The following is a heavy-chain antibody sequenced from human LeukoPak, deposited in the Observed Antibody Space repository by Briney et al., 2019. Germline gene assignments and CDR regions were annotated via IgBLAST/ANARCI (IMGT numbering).Heavy chain of an antibody. V-gene: IGHV3-30*19. CDR2: ISYDGSNK. CDR3: ARDLYPTVTTSPIFDC. J-gene: IGHJ4*02. D-gene: IGHD4-17*01. Sequence: GGSLRLSCAASGFTFSSYGMHWVRQAPGKGLEWVAVISYDGSNKYYADSVKGRFTISRDNSKNTLYLQMNSLRAEDTAVYYCARDLYPTVTTSPIFDCWGQGTLVTVSS. CDR1: GFTFSSYG.